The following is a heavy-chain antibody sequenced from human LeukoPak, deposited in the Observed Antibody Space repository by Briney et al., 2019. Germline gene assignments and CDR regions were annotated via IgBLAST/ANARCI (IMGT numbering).Heavy chain of an antibody. CDR1: GFTFSSYW. CDR2: IKQDGSEK. J-gene: IGHJ4*02. V-gene: IGHV3-7*01. D-gene: IGHD4-17*01. Sequence: GGSLRLSCAASGFTFSSYWMSWVGQAPGKGLEWVANIKQDGSEKDYVDSVKGRFTISRDNAKNSLYLQMNSLRAEDTAVYYCARDLPPDYGDYAGRAVDYWGQGTLVSVSS. CDR3: ARDLPPDYGDYAGRAVDY.